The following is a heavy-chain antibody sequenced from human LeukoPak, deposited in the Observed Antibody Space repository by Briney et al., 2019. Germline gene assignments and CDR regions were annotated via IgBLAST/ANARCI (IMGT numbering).Heavy chain of an antibody. D-gene: IGHD3-3*01. CDR2: ISSDGSST. CDR1: GFTFSSYW. V-gene: IGHV3-74*01. CDR3: ARLRDFRYFDY. Sequence: GGSLRLSCAASGFTFSSYWLHWVRQAPGKGLVWVSRISSDGSSTSYTDSVKGRFTISRDNAKNTLYLQMNSLRAEDTAVYYCARLRDFRYFDYWGQGTLVTVSS. J-gene: IGHJ4*02.